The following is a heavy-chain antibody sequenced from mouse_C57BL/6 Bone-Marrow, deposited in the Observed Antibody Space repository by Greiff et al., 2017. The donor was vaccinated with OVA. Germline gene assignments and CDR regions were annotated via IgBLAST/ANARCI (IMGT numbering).Heavy chain of an antibody. CDR3: ARSIWLLRGYYFDC. CDR1: GYAFSSSW. V-gene: IGHV1-82*01. CDR2: IYPGDGDT. D-gene: IGHD2-3*01. J-gene: IGHJ2*01. Sequence: VQLQESGPELVKPGASVKISCKASGYAFSSSWMNWVKQRPGKGLEWIRRIYPGDGDTNYNGKFKGKATLTADKSSSTAYMRLSSRTSEDSAVCFCARSIWLLRGYYFDCWGQGTTLTVSS.